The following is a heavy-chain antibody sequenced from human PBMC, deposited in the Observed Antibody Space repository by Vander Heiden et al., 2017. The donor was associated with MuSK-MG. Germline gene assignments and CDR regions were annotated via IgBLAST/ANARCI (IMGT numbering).Heavy chain of an antibody. CDR2: ISWNSASI. CDR3: EKEVGPYGGFDD. J-gene: IGHJ4*02. D-gene: IGHD1-26*01. CDR1: GFTFDDYA. Sequence: EVQLVESGGGLVQPGRSLRLSCAASGFTFDDYAMHWVRQAPGKGLEWVSGISWNSASIGVADAVKGRFTISRDNAMKSRYLKVQRMRAEDTALYYYEKEVGPYGGFDDWGQGTIVT. V-gene: IGHV3-9*01.